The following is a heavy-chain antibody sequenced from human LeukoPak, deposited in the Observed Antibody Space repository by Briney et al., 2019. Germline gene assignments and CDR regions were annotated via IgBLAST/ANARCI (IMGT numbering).Heavy chain of an antibody. J-gene: IGHJ4*01. V-gene: IGHV3-23*01. CDR2: ISGSVGST. Sequence: SGGSLRLSCAASGFSVSDYVMTWVRQAPGKGLEWVSGISGSVGSTYYTDSLKGRFTISRDNSKNTLFLQMNSLRAEDTAVYYCARGYDKPDYWGQGTLVTVSS. CDR1: GFSVSDYV. D-gene: IGHD3-3*01. CDR3: ARGYDKPDY.